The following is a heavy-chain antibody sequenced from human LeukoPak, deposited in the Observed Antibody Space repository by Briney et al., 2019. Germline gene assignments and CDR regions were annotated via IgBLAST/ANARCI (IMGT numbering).Heavy chain of an antibody. J-gene: IGHJ4*02. CDR2: IYYSGST. CDR3: ARDAFFGHYFDY. D-gene: IGHD3-3*01. CDR1: GGSISSGDYY. V-gene: IGHV4-30-4*08. Sequence: SETLSLTCTVSGGSISSGDYYWSWTRQPPGKGLEWIGYIYYSGSTYYNPSLKSRVTISVDTSKNQFSLKLSSVTAADTAVYYCARDAFFGHYFDYWGQGTLVTVSS.